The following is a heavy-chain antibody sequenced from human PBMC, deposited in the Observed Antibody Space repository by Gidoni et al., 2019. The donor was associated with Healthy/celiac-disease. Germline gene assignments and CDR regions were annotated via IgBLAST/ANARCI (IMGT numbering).Heavy chain of an antibody. D-gene: IGHD6-13*01. J-gene: IGHJ4*02. CDR3: AKGGYSSSWSLMGY. CDR2: ISGSGGST. CDR1: AFTFSSYA. V-gene: IGHV3-23*01. Sequence: EVQLLESGGGLVQPGGSLRLSCAASAFTFSSYAMSWVRQAPGKGLEWVSAISGSGGSTYYADSVKGRFTISRDNSKNTLYLQMNSLRAEDTAVYYCAKGGYSSSWSLMGYWGQGTLVTVSS.